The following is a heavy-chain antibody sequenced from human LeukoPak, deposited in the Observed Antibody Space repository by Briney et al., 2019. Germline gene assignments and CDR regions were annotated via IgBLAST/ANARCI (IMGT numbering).Heavy chain of an antibody. Sequence: ASVKVSCKASGYTFTSYGISWVRQAPGQGLEWMGWISAYNGNTNYAQKLQGRVTMTTDTSTSTAYMELRSLRSDDTAVYYCARDAYCGGDCLFGELNRYGMDVWGQGTTVTVSS. J-gene: IGHJ6*02. CDR2: ISAYNGNT. CDR1: GYTFTSYG. D-gene: IGHD2-21*02. V-gene: IGHV1-18*01. CDR3: ARDAYCGGDCLFGELNRYGMDV.